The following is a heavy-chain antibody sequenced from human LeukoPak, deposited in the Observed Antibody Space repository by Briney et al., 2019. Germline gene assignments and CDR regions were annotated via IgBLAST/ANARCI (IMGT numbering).Heavy chain of an antibody. J-gene: IGHJ6*03. Sequence: ASVKVSCKASGYTFTNYGISWVRQAPGQGLEWMGWMNPNSGNTGYAQKFQGRVTMTRNTSISTAYMELSSLRSEDTAVYYCARGGWAGTDYYYYMDVWGKGTTVTISS. CDR3: ARGGWAGTDYYYYMDV. CDR2: MNPNSGNT. CDR1: GYTFTNYG. D-gene: IGHD3-10*01. V-gene: IGHV1-8*02.